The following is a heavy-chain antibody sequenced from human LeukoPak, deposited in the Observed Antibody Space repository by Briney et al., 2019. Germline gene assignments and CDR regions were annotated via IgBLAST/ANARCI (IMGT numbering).Heavy chain of an antibody. CDR3: ACIAAAGSNFDY. J-gene: IGHJ4*02. CDR2: IYYSGST. CDR1: GGSISSYY. D-gene: IGHD6-13*01. V-gene: IGHV4-59*01. Sequence: SETLSLTCTVSGGSISSYYWSWIRQPPGKGLEWIGYIYYSGSTNYNPSLKSRVTISVDTSKNQFPLKLSSVTAADTAVYYCACIAAAGSNFDYWGQGTLVTVPS.